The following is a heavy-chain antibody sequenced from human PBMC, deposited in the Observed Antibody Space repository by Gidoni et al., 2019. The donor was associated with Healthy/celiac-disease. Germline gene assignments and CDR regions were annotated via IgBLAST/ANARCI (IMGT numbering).Heavy chain of an antibody. CDR3: AKDFGDDYGDLPDAFDI. J-gene: IGHJ3*02. Sequence: EVQLLESGGGLVQPGGSLRLSCAASGFTFSSYAMSWVRQAPGKGLEWVSAISGSGGSTYYADSVKGRFTISRDNSKNTLYLQMNSLRAEDTAVYYCAKDFGDDYGDLPDAFDIWGQGTMVTVSS. V-gene: IGHV3-23*01. CDR2: ISGSGGST. D-gene: IGHD4-17*01. CDR1: GFTFSSYA.